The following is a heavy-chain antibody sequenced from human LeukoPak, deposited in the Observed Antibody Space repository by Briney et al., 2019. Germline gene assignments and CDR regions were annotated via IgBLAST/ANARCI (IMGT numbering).Heavy chain of an antibody. Sequence: GASVKVSCKASGYTFTGYYMHWVRQAPGQGLEWMGRINPNSGGTNYAQKFQGRVTMTRDTSISTAYMELSRLRSDDTAVYYCASPLFIAAGGEDYWGQGTLVTVSS. D-gene: IGHD6-13*01. CDR1: GYTFTGYY. CDR2: INPNSGGT. J-gene: IGHJ4*02. CDR3: ASPLFIAAGGEDY. V-gene: IGHV1-2*06.